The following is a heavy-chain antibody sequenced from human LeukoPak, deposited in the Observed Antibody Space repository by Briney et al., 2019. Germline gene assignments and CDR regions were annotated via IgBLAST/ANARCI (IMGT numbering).Heavy chain of an antibody. CDR1: GYTFTSYG. J-gene: IGHJ4*02. Sequence: GASVKVSCKASGYTFTSYGISWGRQPTGQGLEWMGWMNPSTGNTGYAQKFQGRVTLTRSTSIRTAYIELTSLRFEDTAVYYCARGDIVTSYYGSGNYNNFDNWGQGTQVTVSS. CDR3: ARGDIVTSYYGSGNYNNFDN. D-gene: IGHD3-10*01. CDR2: MNPSTGNT. V-gene: IGHV1-8*01.